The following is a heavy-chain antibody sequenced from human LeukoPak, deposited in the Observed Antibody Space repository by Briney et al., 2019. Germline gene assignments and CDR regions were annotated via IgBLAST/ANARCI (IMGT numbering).Heavy chain of an antibody. CDR2: IYTDETT. V-gene: IGHV3-66*01. CDR1: GFYVGSSY. Sequence: GGSLRLSCAASGFYVGSSYMNWVRQAPGKELEWVSVIYTDETTYNTDSVKGRFTISRDNSKNTLYLQMNSLRVEDTAVYYCARSPNYYDDMVYYSRGIFSYGMAVGGQGPTVPVSS. D-gene: IGHD3-16*01. J-gene: IGHJ6*02. CDR3: ARSPNYYDDMVYYSRGIFSYGMAV.